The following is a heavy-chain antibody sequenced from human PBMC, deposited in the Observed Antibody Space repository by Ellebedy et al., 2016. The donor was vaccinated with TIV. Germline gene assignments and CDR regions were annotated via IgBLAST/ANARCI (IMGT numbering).Heavy chain of an antibody. J-gene: IGHJ4*02. Sequence: MPSETLSLTCAVSGGSISSSNWWRWVRQPPGKGLEWIGEIYHSGSTNYSPSLKSRVTISLDKSKSQFSLKLNSVTAAYTAVYYCSKAVAGYFDYWGQGTLVTVSS. D-gene: IGHD6-19*01. CDR3: SKAVAGYFDY. CDR1: GGSISSSNW. CDR2: IYHSGST. V-gene: IGHV4-4*02.